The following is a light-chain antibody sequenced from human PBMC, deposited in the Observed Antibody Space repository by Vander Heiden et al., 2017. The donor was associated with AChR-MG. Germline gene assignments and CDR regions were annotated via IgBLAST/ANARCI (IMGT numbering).Light chain of an antibody. CDR3: LQYNSFLTWT. V-gene: IGKV1-17*01. CDR2: GAS. J-gene: IGKJ1*01. Sequence: DIQMTQSPTSLSASVGDRVTIACRASQDIRNDLGWYQQRPGEAPKRLIYGASSLQAGVPSRFSGSGSGTDFTLTISSLEPEDSATYYCLQYNSFLTWTFGQGTKVEIK. CDR1: QDIRND.